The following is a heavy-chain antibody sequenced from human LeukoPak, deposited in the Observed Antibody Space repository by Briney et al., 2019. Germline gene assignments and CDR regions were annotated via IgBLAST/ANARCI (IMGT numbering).Heavy chain of an antibody. D-gene: IGHD6-19*01. CDR2: INHSGST. CDR3: ARHTPYFSGWYRMYYFDY. V-gene: IGHV4-34*01. CDR1: GGSFSGYY. Sequence: SETLSLTCAVYGGSFSGYYWSWIRQPPGKGLEWIGEINHSGSTNYNPSLKSRVTISVDTSKNQFSLKLSSVTAADTAVYYCARHTPYFSGWYRMYYFDYWGQGTLVTVSS. J-gene: IGHJ4*02.